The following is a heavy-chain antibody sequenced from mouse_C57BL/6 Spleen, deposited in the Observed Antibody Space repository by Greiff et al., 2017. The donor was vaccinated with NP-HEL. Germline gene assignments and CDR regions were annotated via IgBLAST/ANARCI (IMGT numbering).Heavy chain of an antibody. CDR1: GYTFTDYY. J-gene: IGHJ4*01. CDR3: ARSGSSGYEAYAMDY. Sequence: EVQLQQSGPELVKPGASVKISCKASGYTFTDYYMNWVKQSHGKSLEWIGDINPNNGGTSYNQKFKGKATLTVDKSSSTAYMELRSLTSEDSAVYYCARSGSSGYEAYAMDYWGQGTSVTVSS. CDR2: INPNNGGT. V-gene: IGHV1-26*01. D-gene: IGHD3-2*02.